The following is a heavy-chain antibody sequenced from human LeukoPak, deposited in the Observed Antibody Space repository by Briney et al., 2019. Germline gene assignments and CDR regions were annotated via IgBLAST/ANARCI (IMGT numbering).Heavy chain of an antibody. J-gene: IGHJ6*02. Sequence: PGRSLRLSCAASGFTFSSYAMHWVRQAPGKGLEWVAVISYDGSNKYYADSVKGRFTISRDNSKNTLYLQMNSLRAEDTAVYYCAGERFYYDSSGYPKSYGMDVWGQGTTVTVSS. CDR1: GFTFSSYA. CDR2: ISYDGSNK. V-gene: IGHV3-30-3*01. CDR3: AGERFYYDSSGYPKSYGMDV. D-gene: IGHD3-22*01.